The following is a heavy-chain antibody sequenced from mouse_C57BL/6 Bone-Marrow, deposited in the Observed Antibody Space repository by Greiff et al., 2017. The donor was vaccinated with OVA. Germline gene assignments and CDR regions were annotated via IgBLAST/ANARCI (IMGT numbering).Heavy chain of an antibody. CDR3: AIYDGYPDYYAMDY. Sequence: QVQLQQPGAELVKPEASVKLSCKASGYTFTSYWMHWVKQRPGRGLEWIGRIDPNSGGTKYNEKFKSKATLTVDKPSSTAYMQLSSLTSEDSAVYYCAIYDGYPDYYAMDYWGQGTSVTVSS. V-gene: IGHV1-72*01. CDR2: IDPNSGGT. D-gene: IGHD2-3*01. J-gene: IGHJ4*01. CDR1: GYTFTSYW.